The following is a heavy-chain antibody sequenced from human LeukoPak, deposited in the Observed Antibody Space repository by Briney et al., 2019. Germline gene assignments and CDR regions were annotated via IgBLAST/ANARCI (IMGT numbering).Heavy chain of an antibody. V-gene: IGHV4-34*01. J-gene: IGHJ4*02. CDR1: GGSFSGYY. CDR3: ARRKSRSQYYYDSSGYYYFDY. D-gene: IGHD3-22*01. Sequence: SETLSLTCAVYGGSFSGYYRSWIRQPPGKGLEWIGEINHSGSTNYNPSLKSRVTISVDTSKNQFSLKLSSVTAADTAVYYCARRKSRSQYYYDSSGYYYFDYWGQGTLVTVSS. CDR2: INHSGST.